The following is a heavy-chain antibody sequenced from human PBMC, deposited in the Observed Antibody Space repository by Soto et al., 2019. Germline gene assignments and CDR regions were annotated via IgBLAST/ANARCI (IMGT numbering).Heavy chain of an antibody. V-gene: IGHV4-4*02. CDR1: GGTINSDNW. J-gene: IGHJ5*02. CDR2: ITNSYTI. D-gene: IGHD3-16*02. Sequence: ASESLTLTCAVSGGTINSDNWNTWVRPPPGGGQERTGVITNSYTINYEASLKSRFTMSIDKTKNAVSLKMTTVSAADTAVYYCATVLRCVFDPWGQGTPVTVSS. CDR3: ATVLRCVFDP.